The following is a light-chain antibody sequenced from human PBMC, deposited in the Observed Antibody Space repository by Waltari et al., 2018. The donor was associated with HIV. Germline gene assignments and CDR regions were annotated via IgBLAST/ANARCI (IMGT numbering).Light chain of an antibody. CDR3: SSYAGTNKV. CDR2: EVT. Sequence: SALTQPPSASGSPGQSVTVSCTATTSDIGGYNYVSWYQQHPGKAPKHIISEVTNRPSGVPDRFSGSKSGNTASLTVSGLQAEDEADYYCSSYAGTNKVFGGGTKLTVL. CDR1: TSDIGGYNY. J-gene: IGLJ3*02. V-gene: IGLV2-8*01.